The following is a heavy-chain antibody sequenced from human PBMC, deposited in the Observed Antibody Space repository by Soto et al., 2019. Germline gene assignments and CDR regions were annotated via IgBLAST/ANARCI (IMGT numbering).Heavy chain of an antibody. J-gene: IGHJ5*02. CDR2: INAGNGNT. CDR3: ARGTPVWFDP. CDR1: GYTFTSYA. V-gene: IGHV1-3*05. Sequence: QVQLVQSGAEEKKPGASVKVSCKASGYTFTSYAMHWVRQAPGQRLEWMGWINAGNGNTKYSQKFQGRVTITRDTSASTDYMELSSLRSEDTAVYYCARGTPVWFDPWGQGTLVTVSS. D-gene: IGHD3-10*01.